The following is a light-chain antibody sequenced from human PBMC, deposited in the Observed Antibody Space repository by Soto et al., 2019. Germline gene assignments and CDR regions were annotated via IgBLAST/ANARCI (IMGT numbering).Light chain of an antibody. Sequence: SYELTQPPSVSVAPGKTARITCGGNNIGSKSVHWYQQKPGQAPVLVIYYDSDRPSGIPERFSGSNSGNMATLTISRVEAGDEADYYCQVWDSSSDHLVFGGGTKLTVL. CDR2: YDS. CDR1: NIGSKS. J-gene: IGLJ2*01. CDR3: QVWDSSSDHLV. V-gene: IGLV3-21*04.